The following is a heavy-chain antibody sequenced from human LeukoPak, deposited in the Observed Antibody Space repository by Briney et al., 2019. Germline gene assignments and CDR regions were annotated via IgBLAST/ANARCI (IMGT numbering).Heavy chain of an antibody. Sequence: GALRLSCAASGFTVSSNYVSWVRQAPGKGLEWVSVIYSGGSTYYADSVKGRFTISRDNSKNTLYLQMNSLRAEDTAVYYCAKDFRFLEWLPHSDYWGQGTLVTVSS. CDR3: AKDFRFLEWLPHSDY. CDR1: GFTVSSNY. V-gene: IGHV3-53*01. J-gene: IGHJ4*02. D-gene: IGHD3-3*01. CDR2: IYSGGST.